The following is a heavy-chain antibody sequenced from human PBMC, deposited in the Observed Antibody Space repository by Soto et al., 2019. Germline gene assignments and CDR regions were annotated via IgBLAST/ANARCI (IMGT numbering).Heavy chain of an antibody. CDR2: ITYDRSNK. D-gene: IGHD5-18*01. Sequence: GGSLRLSCAASGFTFSSYSMNWVRQAPGKGLEWVAVITYDRSNKYYADSVKGRFTISRDNSKNTLYLQMNSLRAEDTAVYYCARDPLWGTAMVLWYFDLWGRGTLVT. CDR1: GFTFSSYS. CDR3: ARDPLWGTAMVLWYFDL. J-gene: IGHJ2*01. V-gene: IGHV3-30*03.